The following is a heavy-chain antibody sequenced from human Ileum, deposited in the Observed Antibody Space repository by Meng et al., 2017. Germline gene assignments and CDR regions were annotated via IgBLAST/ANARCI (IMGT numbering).Heavy chain of an antibody. Sequence: HVELEQRGSGLLQASEDLVINCAVYGGSLTEYYGSWIRQNPGKGLEWIGEINHCGNTNYHPSLKSRVNISIDTSRDQFSLKLTSVTAEDTAVYYCARVELRGDTRDSCGLDHWGQGTLVTVSS. CDR2: INHCGNT. J-gene: IGHJ4*02. CDR1: GGSLTEYY. D-gene: IGHD3-22*01. V-gene: IGHV4-34*01. CDR3: ARVELRGDTRDSCGLDH.